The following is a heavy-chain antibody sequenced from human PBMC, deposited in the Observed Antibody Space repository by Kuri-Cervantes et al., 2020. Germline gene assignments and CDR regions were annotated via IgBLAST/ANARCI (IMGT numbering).Heavy chain of an antibody. J-gene: IGHJ6*02. D-gene: IGHD3-10*01. CDR2: ISYDGSNK. V-gene: IGHV3-30*18. CDR1: GFTFSSYG. Sequence: GESLKISCAASGFTFSSYGMHWVRQAPGKGLKWVAVISYDGSNKYYADSVKGRFTISRDNSKNTLYLQMNSLRAEDTAVYYCANQPPQRRVIPDYYGMDVWGQGTTVTVSS. CDR3: ANQPPQRRVIPDYYGMDV.